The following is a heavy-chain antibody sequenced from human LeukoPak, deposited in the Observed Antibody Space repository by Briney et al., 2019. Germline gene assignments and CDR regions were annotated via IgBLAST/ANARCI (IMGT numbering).Heavy chain of an antibody. D-gene: IGHD2-15*01. V-gene: IGHV4-59*01. J-gene: IGHJ5*02. CDR2: IYYSGGT. Sequence: SETLSLTCTVSGGSISSYYWSWIRQPPGKGLEWIGYIYYSGGTNYNPSLKSRVTISVDTSKNQFSLKLSSVTAADTAVYYCARDRPLIDCSGGSCLKVGWFDPWGQGTLVTVSS. CDR3: ARDRPLIDCSGGSCLKVGWFDP. CDR1: GGSISSYY.